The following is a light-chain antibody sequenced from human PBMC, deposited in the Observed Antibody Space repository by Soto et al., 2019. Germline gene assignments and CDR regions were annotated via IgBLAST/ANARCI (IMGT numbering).Light chain of an antibody. V-gene: IGKV4-1*01. CDR1: QSVLYRSNNKNY. CDR3: QQSFGNFTLT. Sequence: DIVMTQSPDSLAVSLGERASINCSSSQSVLYRSNNKNYLAWYQQKPRQPPKLLIYWSSTRESGVPDRFSGSGSGTDFTLTISSLQAEDVAVYYCQQSFGNFTLTFGQGTKVDIK. J-gene: IGKJ1*01. CDR2: WSS.